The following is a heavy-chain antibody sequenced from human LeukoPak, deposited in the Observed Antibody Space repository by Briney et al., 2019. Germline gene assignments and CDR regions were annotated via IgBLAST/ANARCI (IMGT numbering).Heavy chain of an antibody. V-gene: IGHV4-59*01. Sequence: SETLSLTCSVSDGSINSYYWNWIRQPPGKGLEWIGYIYYSGSTNYNPSLKSRVTISVDTSKNQFSLKLSSVTAADTAVYYCARDHWGTDYWGQGTLVTVSS. J-gene: IGHJ4*02. D-gene: IGHD3-16*01. CDR1: DGSINSYY. CDR2: IYYSGST. CDR3: ARDHWGTDY.